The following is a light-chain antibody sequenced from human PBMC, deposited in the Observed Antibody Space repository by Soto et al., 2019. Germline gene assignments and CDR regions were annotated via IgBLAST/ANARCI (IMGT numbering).Light chain of an antibody. CDR2: GAS. J-gene: IGKJ4*02. Sequence: EIVMTQSPATLSVSPGERATLSCRASQSVSSNLAWYQQKPGQAPRLLLYGASTRATGIPARFSGSGSGTEFTLPLSSLQSEDFAVYYCQQYNNWPPLTVGGGTKVEIK. V-gene: IGKV3-15*01. CDR3: QQYNNWPPLT. CDR1: QSVSSN.